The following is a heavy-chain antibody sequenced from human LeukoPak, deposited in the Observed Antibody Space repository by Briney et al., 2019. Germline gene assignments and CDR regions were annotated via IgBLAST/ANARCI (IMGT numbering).Heavy chain of an antibody. Sequence: GESLKISCKGSGYSFTSYWIGWVRQMPGKGLEWMGIIYPGDSDTRYSPSFQGQVTISADKSISTAYLQWSSLKASDSAMYYCARASDSSSSSWARTDYWGQGTLVTVSS. CDR3: ARASDSSSSSWARTDY. CDR1: GYSFTSYW. D-gene: IGHD6-6*01. CDR2: IYPGDSDT. J-gene: IGHJ4*02. V-gene: IGHV5-51*01.